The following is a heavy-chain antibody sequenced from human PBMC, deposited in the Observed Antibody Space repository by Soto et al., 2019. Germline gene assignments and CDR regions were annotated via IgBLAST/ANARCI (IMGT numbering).Heavy chain of an antibody. V-gene: IGHV3-23*01. CDR2: ISGSGGST. J-gene: IGHJ5*02. CDR3: AKEQRIAVAGPYNWFDP. CDR1: GFTFSSYA. Sequence: EVQLLESGGGLVQPGGSLRLSCAASGFTFSSYAMSWVRQAPGKGLEWVSAISGSGGSTYYADSVKGRFTISRDNSKNPLYLQMNSLGAEDTAVYYCAKEQRIAVAGPYNWFDPWGQGTLVTVSS. D-gene: IGHD6-19*01.